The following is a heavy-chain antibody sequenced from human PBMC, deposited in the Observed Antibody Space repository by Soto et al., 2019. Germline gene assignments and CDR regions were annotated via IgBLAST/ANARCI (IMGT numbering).Heavy chain of an antibody. CDR3: AKEGGLSGSYYISSSYYFDY. J-gene: IGHJ4*02. V-gene: IGHV3-23*01. D-gene: IGHD1-26*01. CDR2: ILGRGDT. Sequence: GGSLRLSCASSGFTFSTFAMSWVRQAPGKGLEWVSGILGRGDTYYEESVKGRFTISRDNSKNTLFLQLNSLRAEDTSVYYCAKEGGLSGSYYISSSYYFDYWGQGTLVTVSS. CDR1: GFTFSTFA.